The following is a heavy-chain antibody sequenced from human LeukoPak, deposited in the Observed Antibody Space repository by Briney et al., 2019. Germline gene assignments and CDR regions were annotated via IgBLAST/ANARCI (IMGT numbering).Heavy chain of an antibody. J-gene: IGHJ3*02. Sequence: PGGSLRLSCAASGFTFSSYAMSWVRQAPGKGLEWVSGISGSGGITYYADSVQGRFTISRDNSKNTLYLQMNSLRAEDTAVYYCAKDLYGDYGAFDIWGQGTMVTVSS. V-gene: IGHV3-23*01. CDR3: AKDLYGDYGAFDI. CDR1: GFTFSSYA. CDR2: ISGSGGIT. D-gene: IGHD4-17*01.